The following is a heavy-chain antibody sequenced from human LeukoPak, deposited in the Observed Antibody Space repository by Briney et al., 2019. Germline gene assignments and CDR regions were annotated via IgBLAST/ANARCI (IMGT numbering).Heavy chain of an antibody. CDR2: INSNGDEI. CDR3: ANWIGSSSRDY. J-gene: IGHJ4*02. D-gene: IGHD6-6*01. Sequence: HPGGSLRLSCAASGFAFSTYAMTWVRQAPVKGLEWVSGINSNGDEIYYADSVRGRFTISRDNSNNALYLQMDSLRAEDTAVYYCANWIGSSSRDYWGQGTLVTVSS. V-gene: IGHV3-23*01. CDR1: GFAFSTYA.